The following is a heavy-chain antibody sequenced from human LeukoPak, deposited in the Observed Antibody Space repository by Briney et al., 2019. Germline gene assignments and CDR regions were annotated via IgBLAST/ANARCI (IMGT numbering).Heavy chain of an antibody. D-gene: IGHD2-2*01. V-gene: IGHV7-4-1*02. Sequence: GSVKVSCKASGYTFTSYAMNWVRQAPGQGLEWMGWINTNTGNPTYAQGFTGRFVISLDTSVSTVYLQISSLKAEDTAVYYCATYTGSRCSSTSCYDCWGQGTLVTVSS. J-gene: IGHJ4*02. CDR3: ATYTGSRCSSTSCYDC. CDR1: GYTFTSYA. CDR2: INTNTGNP.